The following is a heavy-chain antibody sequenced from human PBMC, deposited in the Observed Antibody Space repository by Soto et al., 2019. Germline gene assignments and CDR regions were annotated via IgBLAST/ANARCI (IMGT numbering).Heavy chain of an antibody. Sequence: LRLSCAASGFTFSSYAMSWVRQAPGKGLEWVSAISGSGGSTYYADSVKGRFTISRDNSKNTLYLQMNSLRAEDTAVYYCAKVRADYYDSSGPIDYWGQGTLVTVSS. CDR2: ISGSGGST. V-gene: IGHV3-23*01. CDR1: GFTFSSYA. J-gene: IGHJ4*02. CDR3: AKVRADYYDSSGPIDY. D-gene: IGHD3-22*01.